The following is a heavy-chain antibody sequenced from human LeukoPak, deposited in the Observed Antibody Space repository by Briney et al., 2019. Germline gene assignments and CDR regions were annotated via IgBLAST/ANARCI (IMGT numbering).Heavy chain of an antibody. J-gene: IGHJ5*02. V-gene: IGHV6-1*01. CDR1: GDSVSSSSAA. CDR2: TYYRSKWYN. CDR3: AREARNRQLVRRGNWFDP. Sequence: SQTLSLTCAISGDSVSSSSAAWNWIRQSPSRGLEWLGRTYYRSKWYNDYAVSVKSRITINPDTSKNQFSLQLNSVTPEDTAVYYCAREARNRQLVRRGNWFDPWGQGTLVTVSS. D-gene: IGHD6-13*01.